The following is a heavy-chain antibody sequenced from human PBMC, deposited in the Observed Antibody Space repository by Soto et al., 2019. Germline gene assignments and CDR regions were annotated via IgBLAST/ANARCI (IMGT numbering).Heavy chain of an antibody. J-gene: IGHJ6*02. CDR3: AKFCPSEGHFDWLLYTHYGMDV. CDR2: ISYDGSNK. Sequence: PGGSLRLSCAASGFTFSSYGMHWVRQAPGKGLEWVAVISYDGSNKYYADSVKGRFTIYRDNAKNTLYLQMNSLRAEDTAVYYCAKFCPSEGHFDWLLYTHYGMDVWGQGTTVTVSS. CDR1: GFTFSSYG. V-gene: IGHV3-30*18. D-gene: IGHD3-9*01.